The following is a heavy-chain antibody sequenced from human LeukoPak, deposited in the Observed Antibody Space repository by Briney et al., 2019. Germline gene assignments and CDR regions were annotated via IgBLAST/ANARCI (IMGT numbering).Heavy chain of an antibody. Sequence: GGSLRLSCAASGFTFSNAWMSWVRQAPGKGLEWVGRIKSKTDGGTTDYAAPVKGRFTISRDDSKNTLYPQMNSLKTEDTAVYYCTTVGAYCGGDCYDYWGQGTLVTVSS. V-gene: IGHV3-15*01. CDR3: TTVGAYCGGDCYDY. CDR1: GFTFSNAW. CDR2: IKSKTDGGTT. D-gene: IGHD2-21*01. J-gene: IGHJ4*02.